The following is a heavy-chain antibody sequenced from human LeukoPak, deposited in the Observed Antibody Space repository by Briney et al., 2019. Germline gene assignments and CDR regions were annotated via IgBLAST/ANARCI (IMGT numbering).Heavy chain of an antibody. CDR1: GFSFSRYD. CDR2: IRYDGSNK. J-gene: IGHJ4*02. D-gene: IGHD3-3*01. V-gene: IGHV3-30*02. Sequence: PGGSLRLSCAASGFSFSRYDIHWVRQAPGKGLEWVAFIRYDGSNKNYADSVKGRFTISRVNFMSTVYLQMNSLRAEGTAVYYCAKDRQTITIFGVVNTPRANFDYWGQGTLVTVSS. CDR3: AKDRQTITIFGVVNTPRANFDY.